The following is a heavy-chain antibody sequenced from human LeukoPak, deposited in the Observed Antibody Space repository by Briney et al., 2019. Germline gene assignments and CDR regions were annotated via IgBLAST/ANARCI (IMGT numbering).Heavy chain of an antibody. Sequence: SETLSLTCTVSGGSISSSSYYWGWIRQPPGKGLEWIGSIYYSGSTNYNPSLKSRVTISVDTSKNQFSLKLSSVTAADTAVYYCARTVMYYYDSSAGNWFDPWGQGTLVTVSS. V-gene: IGHV4-39*01. CDR3: ARTVMYYYDSSAGNWFDP. D-gene: IGHD3-22*01. CDR1: GGSISSSSYY. CDR2: IYYSGST. J-gene: IGHJ5*02.